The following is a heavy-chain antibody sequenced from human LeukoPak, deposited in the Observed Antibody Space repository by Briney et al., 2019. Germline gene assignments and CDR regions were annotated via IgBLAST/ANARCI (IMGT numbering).Heavy chain of an antibody. CDR2: INHSGSA. CDR3: ASLYYDILTGPDAFDI. J-gene: IGHJ3*02. D-gene: IGHD3-9*01. Sequence: SETLSLTCAVYGGSFSGYYWSWIRQPPGKGLEWIGEINHSGSANYNPSLKSRVTISVDTSKNQFSLKLSSVTAADTAVYYCASLYYDILTGPDAFDIWGQGTMVTVSS. CDR1: GGSFSGYY. V-gene: IGHV4-34*01.